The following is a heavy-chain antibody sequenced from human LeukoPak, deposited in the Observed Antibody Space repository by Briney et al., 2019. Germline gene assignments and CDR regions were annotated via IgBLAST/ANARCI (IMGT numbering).Heavy chain of an antibody. Sequence: AGGSLRLSCAASGFTSSRYGMHWVRQAPGKGLEWVAFIRYDGSNKYYADSVKGRFTISRDNSKSTLYLQMNSLRAEDTAVYYCARPARLYCSGGSCYAGYYGMDVWGQGTTVTVSS. CDR2: IRYDGSNK. CDR1: GFTSSRYG. CDR3: ARPARLYCSGGSCYAGYYGMDV. D-gene: IGHD2-15*01. J-gene: IGHJ6*02. V-gene: IGHV3-30*02.